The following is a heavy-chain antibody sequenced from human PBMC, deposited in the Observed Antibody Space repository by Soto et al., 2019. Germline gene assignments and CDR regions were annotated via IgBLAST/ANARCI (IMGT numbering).Heavy chain of an antibody. CDR3: ARASSGWFEYDAFDI. V-gene: IGHV3-21*01. CDR1: GFTFSSYS. CDR2: ISSSSSYI. D-gene: IGHD6-19*01. Sequence: GGSLRLSCAASGFTFSSYSMNWVRPAPGKGLEWVSSISSSSSYIYYADSVKGRFTISRDNAKNSLYLQMNSLRAEDTAVYYCARASSGWFEYDAFDIWGQGTMVTVSS. J-gene: IGHJ3*02.